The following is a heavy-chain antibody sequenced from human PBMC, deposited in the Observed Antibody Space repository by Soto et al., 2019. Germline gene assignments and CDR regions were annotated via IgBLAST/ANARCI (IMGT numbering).Heavy chain of an antibody. J-gene: IGHJ4*02. Sequence: QVQLVQSGAEVKKPGASVKVSCKASGYTFTSYGISWVRQAPGQGLAWMGWISAYNGNTNYAQKLQGRVTMTTDTSTSTAYMELRSLRSDATAVYYCARDRVAEYYYDSSGYYHDYWGQGTLVTVSS. CDR1: GYTFTSYG. D-gene: IGHD3-22*01. CDR3: ARDRVAEYYYDSSGYYHDY. V-gene: IGHV1-18*01. CDR2: ISAYNGNT.